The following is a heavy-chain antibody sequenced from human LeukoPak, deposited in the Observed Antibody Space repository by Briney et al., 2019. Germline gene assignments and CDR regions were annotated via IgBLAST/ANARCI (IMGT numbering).Heavy chain of an antibody. CDR3: ARRGYYYDSSGYYSHWAFDI. CDR2: IYTSGST. V-gene: IGHV4-4*07. Sequence: SETLSLTCTVSGGSLSSYYWSWIRQPAGKGLEWIGRIYTSGSTNYNPSLKSRVTISVDTSKNQFSLKLSSVTAADTAVYYCARRGYYYDSSGYYSHWAFDIWGQGTMVTVSS. J-gene: IGHJ3*02. D-gene: IGHD3-22*01. CDR1: GGSLSSYY.